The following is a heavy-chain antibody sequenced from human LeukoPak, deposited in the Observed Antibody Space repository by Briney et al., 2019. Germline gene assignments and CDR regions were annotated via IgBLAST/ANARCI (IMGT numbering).Heavy chain of an antibody. J-gene: IGHJ5*02. Sequence: SETLSLTCTVSGGSISSSSYYWGWIRQPPGKGLEWIGSIYYSGSTYYNPSLKSRVTISVDTSKNQFSLKLSSVTAADTAVYYCARAKYCSGGSCRVTPFREGRWFDPWGQGTLVTVSS. D-gene: IGHD2-15*01. V-gene: IGHV4-39*07. CDR1: GGSISSSSYY. CDR3: ARAKYCSGGSCRVTPFREGRWFDP. CDR2: IYYSGST.